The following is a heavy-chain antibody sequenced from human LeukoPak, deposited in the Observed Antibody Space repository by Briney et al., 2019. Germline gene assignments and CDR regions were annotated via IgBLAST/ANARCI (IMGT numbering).Heavy chain of an antibody. V-gene: IGHV1-2*02. CDR1: GYTFTGYY. CDR3: ARVFGVAARAPFDY. J-gene: IGHJ4*02. D-gene: IGHD6-6*01. Sequence: ASVKVSCKASGYTFTGYYMHWVRQAPGQGLEWMGWINPNSSGTNYAQKFQGRVTMTRDTSISTAYMELSRLRSDDTAVYYCARVFGVAARAPFDYWGQGTLVTVSS. CDR2: INPNSSGT.